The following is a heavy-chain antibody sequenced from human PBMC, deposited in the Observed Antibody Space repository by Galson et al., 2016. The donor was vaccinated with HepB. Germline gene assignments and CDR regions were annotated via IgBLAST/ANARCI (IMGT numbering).Heavy chain of an antibody. CDR2: IHYTGST. Sequence: TLSLTCTVSGGSISGYYWSWIRQPPGKRLEWIGYIHYTGSTKYNPSLKSRVTISVDTSKNQFSLKLSSVTAADTAVYYCAGDRDATTVNWYFDLWGRGTLVSVSS. V-gene: IGHV4-59*01. CDR1: GGSISGYY. D-gene: IGHD4-17*01. J-gene: IGHJ2*01. CDR3: AGDRDATTVNWYFDL.